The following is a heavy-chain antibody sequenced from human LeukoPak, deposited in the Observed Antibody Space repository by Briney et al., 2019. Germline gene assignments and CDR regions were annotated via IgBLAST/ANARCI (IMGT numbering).Heavy chain of an antibody. CDR1: GGTFSSYA. V-gene: IGHV1-69*04. Sequence: SVKVSCKASGGTFSSYAISWVRQAPGQGLEWVGRIIPILGIANYAQKFQGRVTITADKSTSTAYMELSSLRSEDTAVYYCAGGDCSGGSCYYGMDVWGQGTTVTVSS. CDR3: AGGDCSGGSCYYGMDV. J-gene: IGHJ6*02. D-gene: IGHD2-15*01. CDR2: IIPILGIA.